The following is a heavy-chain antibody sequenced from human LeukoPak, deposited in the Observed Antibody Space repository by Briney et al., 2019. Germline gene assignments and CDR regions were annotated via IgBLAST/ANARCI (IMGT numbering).Heavy chain of an antibody. V-gene: IGHV1-24*01. J-gene: IGHJ4*02. CDR3: ATGRPAKYYYDSSGYYGLDY. CDR1: GYTLTELS. CDR2: FDPEDGET. D-gene: IGHD3-22*01. Sequence: ASVKVSCKVSGYTLTELSMHWVRQAPGKGLEWMGDFDPEDGETIYAQKFQGRVTMTEDTSTDTAYMELSSLRSEDTAVYYCATGRPAKYYYDSSGYYGLDYWGQGTLVTVSS.